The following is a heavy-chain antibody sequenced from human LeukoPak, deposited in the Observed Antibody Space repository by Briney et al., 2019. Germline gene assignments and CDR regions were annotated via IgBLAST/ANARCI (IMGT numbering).Heavy chain of an antibody. CDR2: INPSGGST. CDR3: ARVQRITIFGVVIGISWFDP. V-gene: IGHV1-46*01. CDR1: GYTFTSYY. Sequence: ASVKVSCKASGYTFTSYYMHWVRQAPGQGLEWMGIINPSGGSTSYAQKLQGRVTMTTDTSTSTAYMELRSLRSDDTAVYYCARVQRITIFGVVIGISWFDPWGQGTLVTVSS. J-gene: IGHJ5*02. D-gene: IGHD3-3*01.